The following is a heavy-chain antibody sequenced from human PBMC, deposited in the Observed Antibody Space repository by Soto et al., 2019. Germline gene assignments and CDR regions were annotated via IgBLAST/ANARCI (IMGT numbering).Heavy chain of an antibody. CDR1: GFTFSSYA. D-gene: IGHD4-17*01. J-gene: IGHJ4*02. Sequence: EVQLLESGGGLVQPGGSLRLSCAASGFTFSSYAMSWVRQAPGKGLEWVSAISGSGGSTYYADSVKGRFTISRDNSKNPLYLQMNSLRAEDTAVYYCAKSPTYGDYEFGVYWGQGTLVTVSS. V-gene: IGHV3-23*01. CDR3: AKSPTYGDYEFGVY. CDR2: ISGSGGST.